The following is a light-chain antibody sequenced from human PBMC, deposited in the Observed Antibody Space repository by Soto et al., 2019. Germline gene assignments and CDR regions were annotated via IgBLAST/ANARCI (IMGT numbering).Light chain of an antibody. Sequence: EIVMTQSPATLSVSPGERATLSCRASQSVSSNLAWYQQKPGQAPRLLIYGASTRATGIPARFSGSGSGTEFTLTISSLQSEDFAVYYCQQYNRAPLTFGQGTKVDI. J-gene: IGKJ1*01. CDR3: QQYNRAPLT. V-gene: IGKV3-15*01. CDR1: QSVSSN. CDR2: GAS.